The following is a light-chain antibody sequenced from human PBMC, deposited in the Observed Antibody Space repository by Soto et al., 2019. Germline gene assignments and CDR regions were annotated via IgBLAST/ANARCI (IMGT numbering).Light chain of an antibody. Sequence: EIVITQSPATLSVSPGERATLSCRASQSVSSNYLAWYQQKPGQAPRLLIYDTSIRATGVPARFSGSRSGAEFTLTISSLQSEDFAVYYCQHYVTWPLTFGGGTKVDIK. V-gene: IGKV3-15*01. CDR1: QSVSSN. CDR3: QHYVTWPLT. J-gene: IGKJ4*01. CDR2: DTS.